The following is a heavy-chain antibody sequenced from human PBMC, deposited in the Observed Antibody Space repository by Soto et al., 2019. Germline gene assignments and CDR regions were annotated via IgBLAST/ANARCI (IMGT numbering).Heavy chain of an antibody. J-gene: IGHJ5*02. CDR2: ISSTGIYK. CDR3: VRDLYGSGTSLRGWFDP. CDR1: GFTFRDYY. D-gene: IGHD3-10*01. Sequence: QEQLVESGGGWVKPGGSLRLSCAASGFTFRDYYIAWIRQAPGKGLEWISYISSTGIYKRYADSVKGRFTIARDNANNSLVLQMNSLRADDTAVYYCVRDLYGSGTSLRGWFDPWGQGTLVTVSS. V-gene: IGHV3-11*06.